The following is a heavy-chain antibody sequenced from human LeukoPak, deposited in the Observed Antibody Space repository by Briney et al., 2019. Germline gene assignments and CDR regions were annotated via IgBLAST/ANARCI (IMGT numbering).Heavy chain of an antibody. CDR2: IVVGSGNT. D-gene: IGHD2-15*01. V-gene: IGHV1-58*01. CDR3: AAPGGYCSGGSCPQDYYYYGMDV. Sequence: RASVKVSCKASGFTFTSSAVQWVRQARGQRLEWIGWIVVGSGNTNYAQKFQERVTITRDMSTSTAYMELSSLRSEATAVYYCAAPGGYCSGGSCPQDYYYYGMDVWGKGTTVTVSS. CDR1: GFTFTSSA. J-gene: IGHJ6*04.